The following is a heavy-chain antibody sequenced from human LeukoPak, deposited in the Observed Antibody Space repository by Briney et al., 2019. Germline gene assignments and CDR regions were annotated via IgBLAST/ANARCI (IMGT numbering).Heavy chain of an antibody. V-gene: IGHV4-4*07. D-gene: IGHD1-26*01. Sequence: SETLSLTCTVSGGSISSYYWSWIRQPAGKGLEWIGRIYTSGSTNYNPSLKSRVTISIDASKNQFSLRLSSVTAADTAVYYCTRGGELMNFWGQGTLVTVSS. CDR2: IYTSGST. CDR1: GGSISSYY. CDR3: TRGGELMNF. J-gene: IGHJ4*02.